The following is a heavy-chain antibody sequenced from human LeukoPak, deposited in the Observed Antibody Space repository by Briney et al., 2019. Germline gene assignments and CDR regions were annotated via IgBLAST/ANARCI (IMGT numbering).Heavy chain of an antibody. CDR1: GYTFTSYD. CDR3: ARWEAAAGTDY. CDR2: ISAYNGNT. Sequence: ASVKVSCKASGYTFTSYDINWVRQAPGQGLEWMGWISAYNGNTNYAQKLQGRVTMTTDTSTSTAFMELRSLRSDDTAVYYCARWEAAAGTDYWGQGTLVTVSS. V-gene: IGHV1-18*01. D-gene: IGHD6-13*01. J-gene: IGHJ4*02.